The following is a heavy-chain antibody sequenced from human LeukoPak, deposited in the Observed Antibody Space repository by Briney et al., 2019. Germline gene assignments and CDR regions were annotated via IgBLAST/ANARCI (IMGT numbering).Heavy chain of an antibody. CDR3: AKDLYCSSNSCYLFDY. J-gene: IGHJ4*02. CDR2: ISGSGVST. D-gene: IGHD2-2*01. CDR1: GFTFSSYA. V-gene: IGHV3-23*01. Sequence: GGSLRLSCAASGFTFSSYAMSWVRQPPGKGLEWVSAISGSGVSTYYADSVKGRFTISRDYSKNTLYLQMDSLRAEDTAVYYCAKDLYCSSNSCYLFDYWGQGTLVTVSS.